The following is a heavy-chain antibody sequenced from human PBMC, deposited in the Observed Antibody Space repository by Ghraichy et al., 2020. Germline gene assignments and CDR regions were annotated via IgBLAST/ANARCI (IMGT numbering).Heavy chain of an antibody. CDR2: IYYKGNT. CDR1: GGSVSSGAHY. V-gene: IGHV4-61*08. D-gene: IGHD3-10*01. J-gene: IGHJ4*02. CDR3: ARIYGHFDY. Sequence: SETLSLTCSVSGGSVSSGAHYWSWIRQPPGKGLEWIAFIYYKGNTNYNPSLKTRVTISLDTSKIQFSLNLRSVTAADTAVYYCARIYGHFDYWGQGTLVTVSS.